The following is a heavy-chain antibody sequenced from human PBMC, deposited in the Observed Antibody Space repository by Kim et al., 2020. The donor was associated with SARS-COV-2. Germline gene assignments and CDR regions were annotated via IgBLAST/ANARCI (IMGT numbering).Heavy chain of an antibody. V-gene: IGHV3-30-3*01. D-gene: IGHD6-19*01. CDR1: GFTFSSYA. CDR3: ARDPSSIYSSGWYGGDGY. J-gene: IGHJ4*02. Sequence: GGSLRLSCAASGFTFSSYAMHWVRQAPGKGLEWVAVISYDGSNKYYADSVKGRFTISRDNSKNTLYLQMNSLRAEDTAVYYCARDPSSIYSSGWYGGDGYWGQGTLVTVSS. CDR2: ISYDGSNK.